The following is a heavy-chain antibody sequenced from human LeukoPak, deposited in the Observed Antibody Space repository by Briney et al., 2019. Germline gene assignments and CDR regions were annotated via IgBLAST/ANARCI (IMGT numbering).Heavy chain of an antibody. D-gene: IGHD5-12*01. Sequence: SVKVSCKASGYTFTSYAISWVRQAPGQGLEWMGGIIPIFGTANYAQKFQGRVTITADESTSTAYMELSSLRSEDTAVYYCATYSGYDPHHYFDYWGQGTLVTVSS. CDR3: ATYSGYDPHHYFDY. CDR1: GYTFTSYA. CDR2: IIPIFGTA. J-gene: IGHJ4*02. V-gene: IGHV1-69*13.